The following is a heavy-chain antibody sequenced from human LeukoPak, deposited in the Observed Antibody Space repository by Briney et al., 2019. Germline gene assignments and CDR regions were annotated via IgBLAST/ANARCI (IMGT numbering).Heavy chain of an antibody. J-gene: IGHJ6*04. CDR2: INHSGST. CDR1: GGSFSGYY. D-gene: IGHD3-3*01. V-gene: IGHV4-34*01. CDR3: ARGRGSYYDFWSGPRALDV. Sequence: SETLSLTCAVYGGSFSGYYWSGIRQPPGKGLEWIGEINHSGSTNYNPSLKSRVTISVDTSKNQFSLKLSSVTAADTAVYYCARGRGSYYDFWSGPRALDVWGKGTTVTVSS.